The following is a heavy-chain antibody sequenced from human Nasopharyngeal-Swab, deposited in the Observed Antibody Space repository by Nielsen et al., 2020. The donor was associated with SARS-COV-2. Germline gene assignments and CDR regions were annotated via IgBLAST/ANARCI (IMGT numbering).Heavy chain of an antibody. CDR3: ARGFLQTGFDY. CDR1: GDRVSSNNVG. J-gene: IGHJ4*02. V-gene: IGHV6-1*01. Sequence: SQTLSLTCAIPGDRVSSNNVGWNWIRQSPSRGLECLGRTYYGSKWYNHYAPSVKSRVTIKPGTSKNQFSLQMDSVTPEDSAVYYCARGFLQTGFDYWGQGTLVTVSS. CDR2: TYYGSKWYN. D-gene: IGHD3-9*01.